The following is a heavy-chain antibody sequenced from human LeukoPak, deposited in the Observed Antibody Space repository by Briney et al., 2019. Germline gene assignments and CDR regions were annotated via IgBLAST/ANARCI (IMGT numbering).Heavy chain of an antibody. Sequence: SETLSLTCNVSGDSITSGAFYWAWIRQSPGKGLDWIGNVYYSGSTQYNPSLRGRVSISMDKTKNQFSLNLNSVSVTDTAIYYCARRDYAAWFDPWGQETLVTVSS. V-gene: IGHV4-39*01. J-gene: IGHJ5*02. CDR1: GDSITSGAFY. CDR3: ARRDYAAWFDP. CDR2: VYYSGST. D-gene: IGHD4/OR15-4a*01.